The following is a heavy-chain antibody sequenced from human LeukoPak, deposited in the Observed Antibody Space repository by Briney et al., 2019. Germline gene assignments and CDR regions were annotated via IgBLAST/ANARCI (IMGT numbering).Heavy chain of an antibody. J-gene: IGHJ4*02. CDR2: IYPGDSDT. Sequence: GESLKIPCKGSGYSFTSYWIGWGRQMPGKGLEGMGMIYPGDSDTRYSPSFRGQVTISADRSISTAYLQWSSLKASDTDMYYCARGGSWSFFFDYWGQGTLVTVSS. D-gene: IGHD3-10*01. V-gene: IGHV5-51*01. CDR1: GYSFTSYW. CDR3: ARGGSWSFFFDY.